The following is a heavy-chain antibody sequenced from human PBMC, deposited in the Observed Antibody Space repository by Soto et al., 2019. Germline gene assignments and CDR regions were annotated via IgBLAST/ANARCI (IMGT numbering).Heavy chain of an antibody. J-gene: IGHJ4*02. CDR2: ISSSSNYI. Sequence: EVQVVDSGGGLVKPGGSLRLSCAASGFTFSTYTMNWVRQAPGKGLEWVSSISSSSNYIYYADSVKGRFTISRDNAKNSLYLQMNSLRAADTAVYYCARGYIAMDYWGQGTLVTVSS. D-gene: IGHD2-21*01. CDR3: ARGYIAMDY. CDR1: GFTFSTYT. V-gene: IGHV3-21*01.